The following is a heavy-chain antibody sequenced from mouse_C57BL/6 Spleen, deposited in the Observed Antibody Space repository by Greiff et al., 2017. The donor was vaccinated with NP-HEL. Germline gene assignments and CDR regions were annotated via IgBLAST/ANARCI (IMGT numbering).Heavy chain of an antibody. J-gene: IGHJ2*01. V-gene: IGHV1-18*01. CDR1: GYTFTDYN. Sequence: EVQLQQPGAELVKPGASVKIPCKASGYTFTDYNMDWVKQSHGKSLEWIGDINPNNGGTIYNQKFKGKATLTVDKSSSTAYMELRSLTSEDTAVYYCARHDWAFDYWGQGTTLTVSS. CDR2: INPNNGGT. D-gene: IGHD4-1*01. CDR3: ARHDWAFDY.